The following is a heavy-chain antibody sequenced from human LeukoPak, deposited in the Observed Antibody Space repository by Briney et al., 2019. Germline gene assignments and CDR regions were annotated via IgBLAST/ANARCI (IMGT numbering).Heavy chain of an antibody. CDR1: GFTFSSYA. D-gene: IGHD2-15*01. Sequence: GGSLRLSCAASGFTFSSYAMHWVRQAPGKGLEWVAVISYDGSNKYYADSVKGRFTISRDNSKNTLYLQMNSLRAEDTAVYYCARDSSQYCSGGSRYPGDPKYYFDYWGQGTLVTVSS. CDR2: ISYDGSNK. CDR3: ARDSSQYCSGGSRYPGDPKYYFDY. J-gene: IGHJ4*02. V-gene: IGHV3-30*01.